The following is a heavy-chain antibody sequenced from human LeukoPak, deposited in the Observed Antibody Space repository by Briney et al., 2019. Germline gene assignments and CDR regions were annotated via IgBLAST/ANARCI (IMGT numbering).Heavy chain of an antibody. CDR2: IKRKSDGETT. Sequence: GGSLRLSCAASGFTFSNAWMNWVRQAPGKGLEWVGRIKRKSDGETTDYAAPVKGRFTISRDDSKNTLYLQMNSLRVEDTAVYYCVRDGSGGWHFDYWGQGTLVTVSS. CDR1: GFTFSNAW. D-gene: IGHD6-19*01. CDR3: VRDGSGGWHFDY. V-gene: IGHV3-15*01. J-gene: IGHJ4*02.